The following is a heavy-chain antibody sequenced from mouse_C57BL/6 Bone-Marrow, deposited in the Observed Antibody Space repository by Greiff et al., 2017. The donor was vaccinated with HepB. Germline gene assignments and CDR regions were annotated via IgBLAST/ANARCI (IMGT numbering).Heavy chain of an antibody. CDR2: IDPSDSYT. J-gene: IGHJ4*01. V-gene: IGHV1-59*01. CDR3: ARWDYDYAPAYAMDY. D-gene: IGHD2-4*01. CDR1: GYTFTSYW. Sequence: QVQLQQPGAELVRPGTSVKLSCKASGYTFTSYWMHWVKQRPGQGLEWIGVIDPSDSYTNYNQKFKGKATLTVDTSSSTAYMQLSSLTSEDSAVYYCARWDYDYAPAYAMDYWGQGTSVTVSS.